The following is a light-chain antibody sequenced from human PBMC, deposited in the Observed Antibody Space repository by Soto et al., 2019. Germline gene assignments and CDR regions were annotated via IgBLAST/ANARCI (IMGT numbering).Light chain of an antibody. CDR2: DAS. J-gene: IGKJ3*01. CDR3: QQRSNN. CDR1: QSVSSY. Sequence: EIVLTQSPATLSLSPGERATLFCRASQSVSSYLAWYQQKPGQPPRLLIYDASNRATGIPARFSGSGSGTDFTLTISSIEPQDFAVYYCQQRSNNFAHGTKVDIK. V-gene: IGKV3-11*01.